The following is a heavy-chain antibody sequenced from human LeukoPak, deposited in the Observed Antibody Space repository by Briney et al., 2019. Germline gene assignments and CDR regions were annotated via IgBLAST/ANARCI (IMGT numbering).Heavy chain of an antibody. D-gene: IGHD1-26*01. J-gene: IGHJ4*02. CDR3: ARGGSYPGC. V-gene: IGHV3-7*03. Sequence: GGSLRLSCAASGFTFINNWMSWVRKAPGKGLEWVAKIKQDGSEEYYVDSVKGRFTISRDNAKNSLFLQMNSLRVEDTAIYYCARGGSYPGCWGQGTLVTVSS. CDR1: GFTFINNW. CDR2: IKQDGSEE.